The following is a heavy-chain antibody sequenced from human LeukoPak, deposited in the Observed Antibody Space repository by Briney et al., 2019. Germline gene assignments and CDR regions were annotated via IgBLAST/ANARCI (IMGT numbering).Heavy chain of an antibody. CDR3: ARATTVTTIPFDY. Sequence: SETLSLTCTVSGGSISSSSYYWGWIRQPPGKGLEWIGSIYYSGSTNYNPSLKSRFTISVDTSKNQCSLKLSSVTAADTAVYYCARATTVTTIPFDYWGQGTLVTVSS. D-gene: IGHD4-17*01. V-gene: IGHV4-39*07. J-gene: IGHJ4*02. CDR2: IYYSGST. CDR1: GGSISSSSYY.